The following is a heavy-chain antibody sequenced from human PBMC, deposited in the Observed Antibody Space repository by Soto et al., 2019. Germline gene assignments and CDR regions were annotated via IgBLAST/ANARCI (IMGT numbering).Heavy chain of an antibody. CDR1: GYTFTSYG. CDR2: ISAHNGNT. J-gene: IGHJ4*02. Sequence: QVHLVQSGAEVKKPGASVKVSCKCSGYTFTSYGITWVRQAPGQGLEWMGWISAHNGNTDYAKKLQGRVTVTRDTSTRTAYIEMRSVRSDDTAVYYCTRGRYGDSWGQGAVVTVSS. D-gene: IGHD1-1*01. CDR3: TRGRYGDS. V-gene: IGHV1-18*01.